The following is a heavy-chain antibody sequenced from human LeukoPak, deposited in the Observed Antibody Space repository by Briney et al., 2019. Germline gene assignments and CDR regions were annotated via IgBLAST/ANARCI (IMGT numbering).Heavy chain of an antibody. J-gene: IGHJ4*02. D-gene: IGHD4-17*01. CDR2: ISYDGSNK. Sequence: GGSLGLSCAASGFTFSSYGMHWVRQAPGKGLEWVAVISYDGSNKYYADSVKGRFTISRDNSKNTLYLQMNSLRSDDTAVYYCARTRGSYGDYFDYWGQGTLVTVSS. CDR3: ARTRGSYGDYFDY. CDR1: GFTFSSYG. V-gene: IGHV3-30*03.